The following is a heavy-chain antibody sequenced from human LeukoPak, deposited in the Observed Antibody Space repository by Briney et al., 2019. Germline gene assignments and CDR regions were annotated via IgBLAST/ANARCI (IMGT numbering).Heavy chain of an antibody. Sequence: GASVKVSCRASGYTFTDYYIHWVRLAPGQGLEWVGWINPKSGATNYAQKFQGRVTMTRDTSINTAYMEMPRLRSDDAAVYYCARDGRGQGVNYDCWGQGTLVTVSS. J-gene: IGHJ4*02. CDR2: INPKSGAT. CDR3: ARDGRGQGVNYDC. D-gene: IGHD3-10*01. CDR1: GYTFTDYY. V-gene: IGHV1-2*02.